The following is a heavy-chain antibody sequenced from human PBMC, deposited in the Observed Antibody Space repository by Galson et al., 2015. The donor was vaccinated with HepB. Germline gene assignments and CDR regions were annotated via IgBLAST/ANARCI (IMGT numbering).Heavy chain of an antibody. J-gene: IGHJ4*02. CDR2: PCTSGDTYDT. D-gene: IGHD1-26*01. CDR1: GFIFSDHD. V-gene: IGHV3-72*01. CDR3: VVWQDGRTSD. Sequence: SLRLSCATSGFIFSDHDMDWVRQAPGKGLEWLGRPCTSGDTYDTNYAASVQGRFTIARDFLTCSLYLKMNNLKVEDTAVYQCVVWQDGRTSDWGQGTQVIVSS.